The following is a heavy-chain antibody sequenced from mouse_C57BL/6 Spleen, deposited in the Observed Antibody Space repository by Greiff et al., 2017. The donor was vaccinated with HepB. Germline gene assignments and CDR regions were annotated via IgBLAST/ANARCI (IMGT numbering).Heavy chain of an antibody. Sequence: VQLQQSGAELVRPGASVTLSCKASGYTFTDYEMHWVKQTPVHGLEWIGAIDPETGGTAYNQKFKGKAILTADKSSSTAYMELRSLTSADSAVYYCTRSPLIITTVVATYDYWGQGTTLTVSS. J-gene: IGHJ2*01. CDR3: TRSPLIITTVVATYDY. CDR2: IDPETGGT. CDR1: GYTFTDYE. V-gene: IGHV1-15*01. D-gene: IGHD1-1*01.